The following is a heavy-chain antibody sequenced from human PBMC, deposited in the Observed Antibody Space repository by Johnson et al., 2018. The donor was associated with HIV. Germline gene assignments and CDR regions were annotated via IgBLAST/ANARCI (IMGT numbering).Heavy chain of an antibody. V-gene: IGHV3-9*01. J-gene: IGHJ3*02. CDR1: GFTFDDYA. CDR3: ANQGEDAFYI. CDR2: SSWNSGSI. Sequence: VQLVESGGGLVQPGRSLRLSCAASGFTFDDYAMHWVRHAPGTGLEWVSASSWNSGSIVYAVSVKGRFTISRDNAKNSLYLQMNSLRAEDTAVYYCANQGEDAFYIWGQGTMVTVSS.